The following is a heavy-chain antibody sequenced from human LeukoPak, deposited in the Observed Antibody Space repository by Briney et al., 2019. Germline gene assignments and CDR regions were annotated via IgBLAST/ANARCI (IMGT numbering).Heavy chain of an antibody. J-gene: IGHJ4*02. V-gene: IGHV3-23*01. CDR3: AKDGGYRPLGDFDY. Sequence: GGSLRLSCAASGVTFSSYAMSWVRQAPGKGLEWVSGISGSGGSTYYADSVKGRFTISRDNSKNTLYLQMNSLRAEGTAVYYCAKDGGYRPLGDFDYWGQGTLVTVSS. D-gene: IGHD5-24*01. CDR1: GVTFSSYA. CDR2: ISGSGGST.